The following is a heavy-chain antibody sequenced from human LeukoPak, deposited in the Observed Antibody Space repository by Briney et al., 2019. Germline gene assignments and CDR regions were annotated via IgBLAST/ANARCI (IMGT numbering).Heavy chain of an antibody. J-gene: IGHJ4*02. CDR3: ARVSSSRSFDY. V-gene: IGHV3-11*05. CDR1: RFTFSDYY. Sequence: GGSQRLSCAASRFTFSDYYMSWIRQAPGKGLEWVSYISDSSSYTNYADSVKGRFTISRDNAKNSLYLQMNSLRAEDTAVYYCARVSSSRSFDYWRQGSVVTVSS. CDR2: ISDSSSYT. D-gene: IGHD6-13*01.